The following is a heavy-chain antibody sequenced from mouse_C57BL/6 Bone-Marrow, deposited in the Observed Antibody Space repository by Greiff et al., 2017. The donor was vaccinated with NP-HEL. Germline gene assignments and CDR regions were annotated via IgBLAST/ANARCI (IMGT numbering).Heavy chain of an antibody. V-gene: IGHV1-72*01. CDR1: GYTFTSYW. J-gene: IGHJ4*01. CDR3: ARGTGTRYYAMDY. D-gene: IGHD4-1*01. Sequence: QVQLKQPGAELVKPGASVTLSCKASGYTFTSYWMHWVKQRPGRGLEWIGRIDPNSGGTKYNEKFKSKATLTVDKPSSTAYMQLSSLTSEDSAVYYCARGTGTRYYAMDYWGQGTSVTVSS. CDR2: IDPNSGGT.